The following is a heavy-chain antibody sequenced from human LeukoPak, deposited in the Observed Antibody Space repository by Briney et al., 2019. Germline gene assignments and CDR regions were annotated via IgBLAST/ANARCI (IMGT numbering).Heavy chain of an antibody. D-gene: IGHD3-3*01. V-gene: IGHV3-7*01. CDR2: IKEDGTEK. CDR3: ARDRLRHYDFWSGLGSINWFDP. Sequence: PGGSLRLSCAASGFTFSNYWMSWVRQAPGKGLEWVANIKEDGTEKYYVDSVKGRFAISRDNAKNSLYLQMNSLRAEDTTVYYCARDRLRHYDFWSGLGSINWFDPWGQGTLVTVSS. CDR1: GFTFSNYW. J-gene: IGHJ5*02.